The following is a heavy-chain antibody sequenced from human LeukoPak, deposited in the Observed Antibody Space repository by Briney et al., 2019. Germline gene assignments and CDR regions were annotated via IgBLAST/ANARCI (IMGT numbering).Heavy chain of an antibody. V-gene: IGHV4-30-4*01. J-gene: IGHJ1*01. CDR1: GGSISSGDYY. CDR3: AEYYDSSGYYYGEYFQH. Sequence: SQTLSLTCTVSGGSISSGDYYWSWIRQPPGKGLEWIGYIYYSGRTYYNPSLKSRVTISVDTSKNQFSLMLSSVTAAYTAVYYSAEYYDSSGYYYGEYFQHWGQGTLVTVSS. CDR2: IYYSGRT. D-gene: IGHD3-22*01.